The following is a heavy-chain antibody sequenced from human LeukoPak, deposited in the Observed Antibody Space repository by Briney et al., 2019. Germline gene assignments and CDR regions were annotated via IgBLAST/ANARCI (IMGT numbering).Heavy chain of an antibody. CDR3: VRQLVS. Sequence: RGGSLRLSCGASGFTFSNYGMHWVRQAPGKGLEWVAFIRYDGSEKYYEDSVKGRFTISRDNSKNMLYLQMNSLRPEDTSVYYCVRQLVSWGQGTLVTVSS. CDR2: IRYDGSEK. J-gene: IGHJ5*02. V-gene: IGHV3-30*02. CDR1: GFTFSNYG. D-gene: IGHD5-18*01.